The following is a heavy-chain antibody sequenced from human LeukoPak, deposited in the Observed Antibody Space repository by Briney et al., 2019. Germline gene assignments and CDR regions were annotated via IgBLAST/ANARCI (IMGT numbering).Heavy chain of an antibody. J-gene: IGHJ3*02. Sequence: GGSLRLSCEASGFTQNAMGWVRQAPGKGLEWVASISRSGGNSHYADSVKGRFTISRDNSKNTLYLQMNSLRADDTAVYYCAGLDAAMPDAFDIWGQGTTVTVSS. V-gene: IGHV3-23*01. CDR3: AGLDAAMPDAFDI. D-gene: IGHD5-18*01. CDR2: ISRSGGNS. CDR1: GFTQNA.